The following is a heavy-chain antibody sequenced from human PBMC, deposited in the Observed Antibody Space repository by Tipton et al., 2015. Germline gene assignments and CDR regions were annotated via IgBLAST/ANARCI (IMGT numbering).Heavy chain of an antibody. CDR2: IYPGDSDT. V-gene: IGHV5-51*01. CDR1: GYTFGVDW. D-gene: IGHD6-19*01. Sequence: VQLVQSGAEVKKPGESLKISCKASGYTFGVDWIAWVRQMPGKGLEWMGIIYPGDSDTRYSPSFQGQVTISADKSIRTAYLQWSSLKASDTAMYYCARPPNSGWYFDLWGRGTLVTVSS. CDR3: ARPPNSGWYFDL. J-gene: IGHJ2*01.